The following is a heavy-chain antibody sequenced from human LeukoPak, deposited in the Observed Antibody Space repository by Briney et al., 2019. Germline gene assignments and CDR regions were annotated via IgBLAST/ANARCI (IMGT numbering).Heavy chain of an antibody. V-gene: IGHV4-39*07. D-gene: IGHD3-9*01. CDR1: GFTVSSNY. Sequence: GSLRLSCAASGFTVSSNYMSWVRQPPGKGLEWIGSIYYSGSTYYNPSLKSRVTISVDTSKNQFSLKLSSVTAADTAVYYCARGPLRYFDWFSYGMDVWGQGTTVTVSS. J-gene: IGHJ6*02. CDR2: IYYSGST. CDR3: ARGPLRYFDWFSYGMDV.